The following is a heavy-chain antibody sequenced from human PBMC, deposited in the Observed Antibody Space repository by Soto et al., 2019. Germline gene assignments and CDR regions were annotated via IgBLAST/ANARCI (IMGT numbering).Heavy chain of an antibody. Sequence: ASVKVSCKASGYTFIDYFIQWVRQAPGQGLEWMGWINPSSGETTYAQKFQGRVTMTRDTSISTAYMDLITLRSDDTAIYYCVRRLQWRDLEYWGQGTPVNVSS. CDR3: VRRLQWRDLEY. CDR1: GYTFIDYF. D-gene: IGHD6-19*01. CDR2: INPSSGET. J-gene: IGHJ4*02. V-gene: IGHV1-2*02.